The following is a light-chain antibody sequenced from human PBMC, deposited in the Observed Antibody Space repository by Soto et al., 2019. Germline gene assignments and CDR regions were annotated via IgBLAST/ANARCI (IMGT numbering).Light chain of an antibody. CDR2: SAS. J-gene: IGKJ1*01. V-gene: IGKV3-15*01. CDR3: HEYNTWPWT. Sequence: TKSPATLSVSPGERVTLSCRASQSLNSNLAWYQQKLGQAPRVLIYSASTRATGVPARFSGSGSGTEFILTITSLQSEDFGLYYCHEYNTWPWTFGQGTMVDIK. CDR1: QSLNSN.